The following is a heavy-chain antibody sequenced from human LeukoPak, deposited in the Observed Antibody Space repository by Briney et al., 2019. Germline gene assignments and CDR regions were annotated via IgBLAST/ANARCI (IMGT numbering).Heavy chain of an antibody. CDR1: GFTVSSSY. Sequence: PGGSLRLSCGASGFTVSSSYMSWVRQAPGKGLEWVSVIYSGGSTYYADSVKGRFTISRDNSKNTLYLQMNSLRAEDTAVYYCARGIPPPEASFDYWGQGTLVTVSS. J-gene: IGHJ4*02. V-gene: IGHV3-66*01. CDR3: ARGIPPPEASFDY. CDR2: IYSGGST. D-gene: IGHD5-18*01.